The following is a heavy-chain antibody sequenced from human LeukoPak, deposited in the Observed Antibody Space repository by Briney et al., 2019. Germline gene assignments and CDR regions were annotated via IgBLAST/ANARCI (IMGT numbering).Heavy chain of an antibody. J-gene: IGHJ4*02. CDR1: GFTLSSYA. CDR2: ISGSGGST. CDR3: AKGGKWDVTPFDY. Sequence: GGSLRLSCAASGFTLSSYAMSWVRQAPGKGLEWVSAISGSGGSTYYADSVKGRFTISRDNSKNTLYLQMNSLRAEDTAVYYCAKGGKWDVTPFDYWGQGTLVTVSS. D-gene: IGHD1-26*01. V-gene: IGHV3-23*01.